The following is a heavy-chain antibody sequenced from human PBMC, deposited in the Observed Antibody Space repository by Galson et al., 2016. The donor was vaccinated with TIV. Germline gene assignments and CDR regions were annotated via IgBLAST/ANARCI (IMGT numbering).Heavy chain of an antibody. D-gene: IGHD7-27*01. CDR1: GFTFSNTW. CDR3: TAANWGFFWADY. J-gene: IGHJ4*01. Sequence: SCAASGFTFSNTWMSWVRQAPGKGLEWVGHIRSIFDGGTTEYAAPVKGRFTISRDDTERTMYLQMNSLKTEDTAVYYCTAANWGFFWADYWGHGTLVTVSS. V-gene: IGHV3-15*01. CDR2: IRSIFDGGTT.